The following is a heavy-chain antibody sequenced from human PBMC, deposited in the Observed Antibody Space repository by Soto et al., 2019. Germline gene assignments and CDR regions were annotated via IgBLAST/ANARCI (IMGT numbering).Heavy chain of an antibody. CDR1: GFTFSSYS. CDR2: ISSSSSTI. CDR3: ARRYCSGGSCDHDY. D-gene: IGHD2-15*01. Sequence: PGGSLRLSCAASGFTFSSYSMNWVRQAPGRGLEWVSYISSSSSTIYYADSVKGRFTISRDNAKNSLYLQMNSLRAEDTAVYYCARRYCSGGSCDHDYWGQGT. V-gene: IGHV3-48*01. J-gene: IGHJ4*02.